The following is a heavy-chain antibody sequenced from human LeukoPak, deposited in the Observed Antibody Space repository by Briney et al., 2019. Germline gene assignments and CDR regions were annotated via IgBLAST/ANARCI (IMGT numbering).Heavy chain of an antibody. Sequence: PSETLSLTCTVSGGSISSYYWSWIRQPAGKRLEWIGRIYNTGRTNYNPSLKSRVTISVDTSRNQFSLKLSSVTAADTAVYYCARDGIYGYYYMDVWGKGTTVTISS. CDR1: GGSISSYY. CDR3: ARDGIYGYYYMDV. D-gene: IGHD1-26*01. V-gene: IGHV4-4*07. J-gene: IGHJ6*03. CDR2: IYNTGRT.